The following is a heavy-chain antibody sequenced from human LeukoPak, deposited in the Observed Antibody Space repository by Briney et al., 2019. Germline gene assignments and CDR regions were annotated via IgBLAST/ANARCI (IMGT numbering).Heavy chain of an antibody. CDR3: ARSSVRVGPEDY. CDR2: ISSSSSYI. J-gene: IGHJ4*02. V-gene: IGHV3-21*01. CDR1: GFTFSIYS. D-gene: IGHD1-26*01. Sequence: GGSLRLSCTASGFTFSIYSTNWVRQAPGKGLEWVSSISSSSSYIYYADSVKGRFTISRDNAKNSLYLQMNSLRAEDTAVYYCARSSVRVGPEDYWGQGTLVTVSS.